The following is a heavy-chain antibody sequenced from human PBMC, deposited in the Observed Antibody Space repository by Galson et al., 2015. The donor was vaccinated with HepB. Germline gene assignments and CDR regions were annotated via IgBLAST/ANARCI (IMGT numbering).Heavy chain of an antibody. D-gene: IGHD3-22*01. V-gene: IGHV3-30-3*01. J-gene: IGHJ6*03. CDR1: GFTFSHYA. CDR2: ISIDGSQT. Sequence: SLRLSCAASGFTFSHYAIHGVRQAPGRGLECVAAISIDGSQTYNEDSVQGWVIISRDNPKNTLYVQMNSLRPEDTAVYDCARASDSGFSKFYYYYLGVWGEGATVTVTS. CDR3: ARASDSGFSKFYYYYLGV.